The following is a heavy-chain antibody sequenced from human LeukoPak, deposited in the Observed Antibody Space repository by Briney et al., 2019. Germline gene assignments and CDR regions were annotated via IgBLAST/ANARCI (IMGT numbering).Heavy chain of an antibody. V-gene: IGHV3-23*01. J-gene: IGHJ6*04. Sequence: GGSLRLSCAASGFTFSSYAMSWVRQAPGKGLEWVSAISGSGGSTYYADSVKGRFTISRDNSKNTLYLQMNSLRAEDTAVYYCAKDLTMVRGVIIYYYHYGMDVWGKGTTVTVSS. D-gene: IGHD3-10*01. CDR3: AKDLTMVRGVIIYYYHYGMDV. CDR1: GFTFSSYA. CDR2: ISGSGGST.